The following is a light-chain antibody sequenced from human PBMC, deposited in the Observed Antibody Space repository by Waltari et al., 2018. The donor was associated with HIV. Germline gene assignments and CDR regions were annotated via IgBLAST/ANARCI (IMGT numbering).Light chain of an antibody. CDR1: ESISIL. V-gene: IGKV3-11*01. J-gene: IGKJ5*01. Sequence: EILLTQSPATLSLLLGDGATLSCSASESISILLGWDQHKPGQSPRLLISDASRRATDVPARFSGSGYVTDFTLTISSLEPEDSALYYGHQRYTWPITFGQGTRLEI. CDR2: DAS. CDR3: HQRYTWPIT.